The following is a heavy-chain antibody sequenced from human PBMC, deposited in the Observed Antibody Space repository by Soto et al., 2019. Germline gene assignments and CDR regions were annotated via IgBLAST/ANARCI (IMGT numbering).Heavy chain of an antibody. CDR2: INHSGST. D-gene: IGHD2-2*01. Sequence: QVQLQQWGAGLLKPSETLSLTCAVYGGSFSGYYWSWIRQPPGKGLEWIGEINHSGSTNYNPSLKSRVTISVDTSKNQFSLKRSSVTAADTAVYYCARGRSRYCSSTSCGRHWFDPWGQGTLVTVSS. CDR3: ARGRSRYCSSTSCGRHWFDP. J-gene: IGHJ5*02. V-gene: IGHV4-34*01. CDR1: GGSFSGYY.